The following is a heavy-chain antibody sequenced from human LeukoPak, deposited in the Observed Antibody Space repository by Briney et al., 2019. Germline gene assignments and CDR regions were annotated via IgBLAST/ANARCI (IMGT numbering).Heavy chain of an antibody. V-gene: IGHV4-34*01. D-gene: IGHD2-8*01. CDR1: GGAFRECY. CDR2: INHSGNT. J-gene: IGHJ4*02. Sequence: SETLSNPYPVYGGAFRECYSTRICQPPGKGLEWIGEINHSGNTNYNPSLKSRVTISVDTSKNQFSLKLSSVTAADTAVYYCVRRVYATRLYYGPGTLVTVSS. CDR3: VRRVYATRLY.